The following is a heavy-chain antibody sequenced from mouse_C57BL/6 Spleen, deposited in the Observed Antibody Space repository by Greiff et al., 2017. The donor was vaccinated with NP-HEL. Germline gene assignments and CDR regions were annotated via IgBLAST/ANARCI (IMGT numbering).Heavy chain of an antibody. CDR1: GYTFTSYG. CDR2: IYPRSGNT. CDR3: AYYYGSSYGYFDV. J-gene: IGHJ1*03. V-gene: IGHV1-81*01. D-gene: IGHD1-1*01. Sequence: VKLMESGAELARPGASVKLSCKASGYTFTSYGISWVKQRTGQGLEWIGEIYPRSGNTYYNEKFKGKATLTADKSSSTAYMELRSLTSEDSAVYFCAYYYGSSYGYFDVWGTGTTVTVSS.